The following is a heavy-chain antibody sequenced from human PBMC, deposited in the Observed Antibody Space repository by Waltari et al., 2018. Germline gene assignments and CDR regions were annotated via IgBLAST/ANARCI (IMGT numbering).Heavy chain of an antibody. V-gene: IGHV4-39*01. D-gene: IGHD5-18*01. CDR1: GGSISSSSYY. Sequence: QLQLQESGPGLVKPSETLSLTCTVSGGSISSSSYYWGWIRQPPGKGLEWIGSIYYRGSTYDNPSLKSGVTISVDTSKNQFSRKRSSVTAADTAVYYCASKEDTAMVGDWYFDLWGRGTLVTVSS. CDR3: ASKEDTAMVGDWYFDL. CDR2: IYYRGST. J-gene: IGHJ2*01.